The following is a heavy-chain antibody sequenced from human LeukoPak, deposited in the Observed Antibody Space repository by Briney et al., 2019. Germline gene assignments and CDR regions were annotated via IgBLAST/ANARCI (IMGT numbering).Heavy chain of an antibody. CDR3: ARDGEHVLAHDY. V-gene: IGHV3-48*04. D-gene: IGHD2-15*01. CDR1: GFSFSSYS. CDR2: ISHTGSTM. J-gene: IGHJ4*02. Sequence: GGSLRLSCAASGFSFSSYSMNWVRQAPGKGLEWVSYISHTGSTMSYADSVKGRFTISRDNARNSLYLQMNSLRAEDTGVYYCARDGEHVLAHDYWGQGTLVTVSS.